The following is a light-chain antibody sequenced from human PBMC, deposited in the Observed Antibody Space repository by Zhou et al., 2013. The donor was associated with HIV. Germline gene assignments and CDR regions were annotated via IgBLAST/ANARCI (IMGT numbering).Light chain of an antibody. CDR2: AAS. Sequence: DIQMTQSPSSLSASVGDRVTITCRASQSISSYLNWYQQKPGKAPKLLIYAASSLQSGVPSRFSGSGSGTDFTLTISSLQPEDFATYYCQQSYSTRCSFGQGTKAGDQT. J-gene: IGKJ2*04. V-gene: IGKV1-39*01. CDR3: QQSYSTRCS. CDR1: QSISSY.